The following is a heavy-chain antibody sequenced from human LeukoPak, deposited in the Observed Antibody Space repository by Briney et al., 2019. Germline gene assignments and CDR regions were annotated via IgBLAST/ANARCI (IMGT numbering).Heavy chain of an antibody. CDR2: INHSGST. Sequence: SETLSLTCAVYGGSFSGYYWSWIRQPPGKGLEWIGEINHSGSTNYNPSLKSRVTISVDTSKNQFSLKLSSVTAADTAVYYCARDKATTGYYYGMGVWGQGTTVTVSS. J-gene: IGHJ6*02. CDR1: GGSFSGYY. CDR3: ARDKATTGYYYGMGV. D-gene: IGHD1-26*01. V-gene: IGHV4-34*01.